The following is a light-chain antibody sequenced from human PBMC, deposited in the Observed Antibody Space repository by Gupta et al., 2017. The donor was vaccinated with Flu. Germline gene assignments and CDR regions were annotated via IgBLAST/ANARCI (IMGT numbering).Light chain of an antibody. Sequence: EIVLTQSPGTLSLSPGERATLSCRASQSLGSNSLAWYQQKPGPSPRHLVFRASIRASGIPDRFSGSGSGTDFTLTISRLEPEDFAVFYCQQEDSRKLTFGGGTKVEIK. CDR3: QQEDSRKLT. CDR2: RAS. V-gene: IGKV3-20*01. CDR1: QSLGSNS. J-gene: IGKJ4*01.